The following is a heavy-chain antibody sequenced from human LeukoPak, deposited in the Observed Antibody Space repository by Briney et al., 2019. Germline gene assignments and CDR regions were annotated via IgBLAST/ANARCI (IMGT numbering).Heavy chain of an antibody. V-gene: IGHV4-59*01. J-gene: IGHJ4*02. Sequence: SETLSLTCTVSGGSISSYYWSWFRQPPGKGLGWIGSIYYRGSANYSPSLKSRVTISVDTSKNQFSLKLRSVTAADTAVYYCTRANYFDYWGQGILVIVSS. CDR1: GGSISSYY. CDR2: IYYRGSA. CDR3: TRANYFDY.